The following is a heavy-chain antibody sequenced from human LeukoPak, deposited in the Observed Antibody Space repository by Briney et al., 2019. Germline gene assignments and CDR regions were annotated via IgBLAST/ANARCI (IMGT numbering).Heavy chain of an antibody. Sequence: SVKVSCKASGGTFSSYAISWVRQAPGQGLEWMGGIIPIFGTANYAQKFQGRVTITTDESTSTAYMELSSLRSEDTAVYYCPREEITMIVVPYDAFDIWGQGTMVTVSS. V-gene: IGHV1-69*05. CDR3: PREEITMIVVPYDAFDI. CDR2: IIPIFGTA. J-gene: IGHJ3*02. CDR1: GGTFSSYA. D-gene: IGHD3-22*01.